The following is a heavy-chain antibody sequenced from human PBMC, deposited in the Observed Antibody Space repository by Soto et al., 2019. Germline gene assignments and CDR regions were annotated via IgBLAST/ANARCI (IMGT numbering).Heavy chain of an antibody. CDR2: INSGNGDT. J-gene: IGHJ5*02. V-gene: IGHV1-3*01. D-gene: IGHD3-10*01. CDR3: TRDPGRSWFDP. Sequence: QAQLLQSGAEVKKPGASVRVSCKASGYTFTTYTLQWLRQAPGQSLEWMGWINSGNGDTKYSQTFQGRVTITSDTSASTAYMELSSLTSEDTAVYYCTRDPGRSWFDPWGHGTLVTVSS. CDR1: GYTFTTYT.